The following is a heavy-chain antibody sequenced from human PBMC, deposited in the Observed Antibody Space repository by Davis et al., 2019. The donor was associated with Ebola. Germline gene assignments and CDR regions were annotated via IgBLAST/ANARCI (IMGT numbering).Heavy chain of an antibody. CDR1: GFTFSSYG. Sequence: GESLKISCAASGFTFSSYGMHWVRQAPGKGLEWVAVISYDGNNKYYADSVKGRFTISRDNSKNTLYLQMNSLRAEDTAVYYCARAPLFTLYFDYWGQGTLVTVSS. V-gene: IGHV3-30*03. CDR2: ISYDGNNK. D-gene: IGHD3-16*01. J-gene: IGHJ4*02. CDR3: ARAPLFTLYFDY.